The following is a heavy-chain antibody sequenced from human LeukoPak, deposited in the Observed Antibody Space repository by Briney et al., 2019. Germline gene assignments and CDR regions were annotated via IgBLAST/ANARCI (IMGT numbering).Heavy chain of an antibody. V-gene: IGHV3-21*01. D-gene: IGHD2-2*01. J-gene: IGHJ4*02. CDR3: GRDSVTVAPAAPDY. Sequence: GESLKISCAASGFTFSSYSMNWVRQAPGKGLEWVSSISGSSGYIYYADSVKGRFTISRDNAKNSVYLQMNSLRAEDTAVYFCGRDSVTVAPAAPDYWGQGTLVTVSS. CDR2: ISGSSGYI. CDR1: GFTFSSYS.